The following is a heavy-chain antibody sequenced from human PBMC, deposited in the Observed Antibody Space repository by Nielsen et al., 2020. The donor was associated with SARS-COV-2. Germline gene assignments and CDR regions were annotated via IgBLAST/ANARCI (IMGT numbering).Heavy chain of an antibody. CDR1: GFIFSNYR. J-gene: IGHJ4*02. Sequence: GGSLRLSCAASGFIFSNYRMHWVRQAPGKGLVWVSHINPDESKTTYADSVKGRFTIPRDNTKNTLYLQMNSLRAEDTARYYCARLWDDGYYFDTGPYDYWGQGTLVTVSS. D-gene: IGHD3-22*01. V-gene: IGHV3-74*03. CDR3: ARLWDDGYYFDTGPYDY. CDR2: INPDESKT.